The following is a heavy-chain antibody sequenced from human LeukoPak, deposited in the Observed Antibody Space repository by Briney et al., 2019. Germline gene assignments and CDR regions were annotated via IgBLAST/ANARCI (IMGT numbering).Heavy chain of an antibody. J-gene: IGHJ4*02. CDR2: TYYRSKWHN. CDR3: ATTLAATGGGVLDH. V-gene: IGHV6-1*01. D-gene: IGHD2-15*01. Sequence: SQTLSLTCAISGDSVSSNSAAWNWIRQSPSRGLEWLGRTYYRSKWHNDYAGSVKSRITINPDTSKNQFSLQLSSVTPEDTAVYYCATTLAATGGGVLDHWGQGTLVTVSS. CDR1: GDSVSSNSAA.